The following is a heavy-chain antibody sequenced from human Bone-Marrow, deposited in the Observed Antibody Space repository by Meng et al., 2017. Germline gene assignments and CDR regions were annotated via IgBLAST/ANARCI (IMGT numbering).Heavy chain of an antibody. Sequence: QLQLVQSGAQVKKPGASVKVSCKASGYTFPDSWLHWVRRAPGQGLEWMGRINPKSGDTHYAQRFQGRVTMTGDTSISTAYMELSGLRSDDTAMYYCARDEDISAAGKLFGDYWGQGTLVTVSS. V-gene: IGHV1-2*06. J-gene: IGHJ4*02. CDR2: INPKSGDT. CDR1: GYTFPDSW. D-gene: IGHD6-13*01. CDR3: ARDEDISAAGKLFGDY.